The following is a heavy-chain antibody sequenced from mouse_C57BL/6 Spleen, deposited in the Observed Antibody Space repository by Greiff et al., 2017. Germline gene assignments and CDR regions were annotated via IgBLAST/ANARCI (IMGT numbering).Heavy chain of an antibody. J-gene: IGHJ4*01. Sequence: QFQLQQSGPELVKPGASVTISCKASGYTFTDYYLNWVKQRPGQGLEWIGWISPGNGNTKYNEKFKGKATLTVDTSSSTAYMQLSSLTSEGSAVYFSGTGAYYAMDYWGQGTSVTVSS. CDR3: GTGAYYAMDY. CDR1: GYTFTDYY. V-gene: IGHV1-84*01. CDR2: ISPGNGNT. D-gene: IGHD4-1*01.